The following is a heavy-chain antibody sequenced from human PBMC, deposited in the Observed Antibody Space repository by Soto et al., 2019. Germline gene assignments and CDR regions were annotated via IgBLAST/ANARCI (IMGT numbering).Heavy chain of an antibody. J-gene: IGHJ5*02. V-gene: IGHV1-18*01. CDR2: ISAYNGNT. Sequence: ASVKVSCKASGYTFTSYGISWVRQAPGQGLEWMGWISAYNGNTNYAQKLQGRVTMTTDTSTSTAYMELRSLRSDDTAVYYCARVLVTPYYYDSSGYVAAPNVPWGQGTLVTVSS. CDR1: GYTFTSYG. CDR3: ARVLVTPYYYDSSGYVAAPNVP. D-gene: IGHD3-22*01.